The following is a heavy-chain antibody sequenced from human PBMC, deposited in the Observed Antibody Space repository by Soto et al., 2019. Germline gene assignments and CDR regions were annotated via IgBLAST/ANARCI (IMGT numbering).Heavy chain of an antibody. Sequence: SVKVSCKASGGTFSSYAISWVRQAPGQGLEWMGGIIPIFGTANYAQKFQGRVTITADESTSTAYMELSSLRSEDTAVYYCARDQGKLVFPDYYYYYGMDVWGQGTTVTVSS. V-gene: IGHV1-69*13. CDR1: GGTFSSYA. J-gene: IGHJ6*02. CDR2: IIPIFGTA. CDR3: ARDQGKLVFPDYYYYYGMDV. D-gene: IGHD6-6*01.